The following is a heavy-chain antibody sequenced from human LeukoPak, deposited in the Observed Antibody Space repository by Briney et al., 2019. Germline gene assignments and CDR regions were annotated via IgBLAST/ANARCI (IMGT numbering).Heavy chain of an antibody. V-gene: IGHV3-30-3*01. CDR3: AKDGDFWSGYYYYFDY. CDR2: ISYDGSNK. J-gene: IGHJ4*02. D-gene: IGHD3-3*01. CDR1: GFTFSSYA. Sequence: PGGSLRLSCAASGFTFSSYAMHWVRQAPGKGLEWVSIISYDGSNKYYADSVKGRFTISRDNSKNTLYLQVNSLRAEDTAVYYCAKDGDFWSGYYYYFDYWGQGTPVTVSS.